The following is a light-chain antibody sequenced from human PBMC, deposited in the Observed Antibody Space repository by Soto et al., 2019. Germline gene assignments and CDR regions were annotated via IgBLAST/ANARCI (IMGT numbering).Light chain of an antibody. CDR1: SSDVGAYKY. CDR2: EVS. J-gene: IGLJ3*02. CDR3: SSYTTTTAWV. Sequence: QSVLTQPASVSGSPGQSITIYCTGSSSDVGAYKYVSWFQQHPGKAPKLIIYEVSNRPSGVSDRFSGSKSGNTASLTISGLQAEDEADYHCSSYTTTTAWVFGGGTKLTVL. V-gene: IGLV2-14*01.